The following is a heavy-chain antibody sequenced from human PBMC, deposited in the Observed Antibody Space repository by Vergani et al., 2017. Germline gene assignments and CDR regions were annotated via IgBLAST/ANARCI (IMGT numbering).Heavy chain of an antibody. CDR1: GFTFSTYA. CDR2: ITRSGDRT. D-gene: IGHD3-16*01. J-gene: IGHJ4*02. CDR3: AKDTYDGREYFDY. V-gene: IGHV3-23*04. Sequence: EIQLVASGGDLVQPGGSLRLSCAASGFTFSTYAMSWVRQAPGKGLEWVSGITRSGDRTYYADSVKGRFTISRDNSKNTLYLQMNSLRGEDTAVYYCAKDTYDGREYFDYWGQGTLVTVSS.